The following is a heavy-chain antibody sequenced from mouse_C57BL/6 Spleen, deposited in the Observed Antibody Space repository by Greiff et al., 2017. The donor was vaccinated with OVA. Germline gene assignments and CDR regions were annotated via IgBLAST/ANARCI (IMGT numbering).Heavy chain of an antibody. CDR3: TSYDYDLYYAMDY. J-gene: IGHJ4*01. CDR1: GFTFSSYA. Sequence: EVKVVESGEGLVKPGGSLKLSCAASGFTFSSYAMSWVRQTPEKRLEWVAYISSGGDYIYYADTVKGRFTISRDNARNTLYLQMSSLKSEDTAMYYCTSYDYDLYYAMDYWGQGTSVTVSS. CDR2: ISSGGDYI. V-gene: IGHV5-9-1*02. D-gene: IGHD2-4*01.